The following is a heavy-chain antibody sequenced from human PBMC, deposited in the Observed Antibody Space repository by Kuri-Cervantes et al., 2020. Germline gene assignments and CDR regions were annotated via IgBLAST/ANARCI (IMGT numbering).Heavy chain of an antibody. CDR3: AREVNTFDFWSGYHPPPWFDP. CDR2: LSAGGGST. D-gene: IGHD3-3*01. V-gene: IGHV3-23*01. J-gene: IGHJ5*02. Sequence: GESLKISCAASGFTFSSYWMHWVRQAPGKGLVWVSALSAGGGSTYYADSAKGRFTISRDNSKNTLYLQMNSLRAEDTAVYYCAREVNTFDFWSGYHPPPWFDPWGQGTLVTVSS. CDR1: GFTFSSYW.